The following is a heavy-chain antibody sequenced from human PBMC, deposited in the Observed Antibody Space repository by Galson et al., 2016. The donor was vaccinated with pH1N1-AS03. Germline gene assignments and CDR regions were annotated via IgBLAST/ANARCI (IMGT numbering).Heavy chain of an antibody. CDR2: IRPRDNNYAT. V-gene: IGHV3-73*01. D-gene: IGHD1-14*01. CDR1: GFTFSASN. J-gene: IGHJ4*02. Sequence: SLRLSCAASGFTFSASNIHWVRQASGKGLEWVGRIRPRDNNYATEYTASVRGRITISRDDSKNTAYLQMNSLKTEDTAVYYCTRQGHTISDDFDYWGQGTLVTVSS. CDR3: TRQGHTISDDFDY.